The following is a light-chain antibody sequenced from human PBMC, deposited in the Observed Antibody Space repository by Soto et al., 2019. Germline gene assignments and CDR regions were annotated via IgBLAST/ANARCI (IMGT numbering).Light chain of an antibody. J-gene: IGKJ1*01. Sequence: EIIMTQSPATLSVSPGERATFSCRASQSVNSNLAWYQLKPGQPPRLLVYGASIRATDIPARFSGSGSGTDYTLTISSLQSEDFGVYFCQQYDQWWTFGQGTNV. CDR2: GAS. V-gene: IGKV3-15*01. CDR3: QQYDQWWT. CDR1: QSVNSN.